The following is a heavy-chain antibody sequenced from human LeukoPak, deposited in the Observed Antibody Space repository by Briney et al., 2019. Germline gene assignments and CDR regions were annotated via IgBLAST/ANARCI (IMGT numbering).Heavy chain of an antibody. D-gene: IGHD6-19*01. CDR3: ARAVAGLRHFDY. V-gene: IGHV3-48*01. CDR2: IGSSDSTI. Sequence: PGGSLRLSCAASGFTFSTYSMNWVRQAPGKGLEWVSYIGSSDSTIYYADSVKGRFTISRDNAKNSLYLQMNSLRAEDTAVYYSARAVAGLRHFDYWGQGTLVTVSS. J-gene: IGHJ4*02. CDR1: GFTFSTYS.